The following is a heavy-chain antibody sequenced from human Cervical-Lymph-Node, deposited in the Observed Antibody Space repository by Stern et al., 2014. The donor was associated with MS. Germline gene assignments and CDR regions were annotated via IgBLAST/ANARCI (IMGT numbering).Heavy chain of an antibody. CDR1: GFTFSSYA. J-gene: IGHJ4*02. CDR2: ITADSGGT. Sequence: VQLVESGGGLVQPGGSLRLSCAASGFTFSSYAMSWVRQAPGKGLEWLSSITADSGGTYYADSVKGRFTVSRDNSKDTLYLQINSLRAEDTAIYYCAKDAEWQPSEYWGQGTLVTVSS. CDR3: AKDAEWQPSEY. D-gene: IGHD1-14*01. V-gene: IGHV3-23*04.